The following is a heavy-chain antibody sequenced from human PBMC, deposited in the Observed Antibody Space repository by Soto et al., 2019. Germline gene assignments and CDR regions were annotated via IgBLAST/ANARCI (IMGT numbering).Heavy chain of an antibody. V-gene: IGHV3-23*01. J-gene: IGHJ6*02. CDR1: GFTFSSYA. CDR3: AKDPQAMAWFGELVGMDV. Sequence: GGSLRLSCAASGFTFSSYAMSWVRQAPGKGLEWVSAISGSGGSTYYADSVKGRFTISRDNSKNTLYLQMNSLRAEDTAVYYCAKDPQAMAWFGELVGMDVWGQGTTVTVSS. CDR2: ISGSGGST. D-gene: IGHD3-10*01.